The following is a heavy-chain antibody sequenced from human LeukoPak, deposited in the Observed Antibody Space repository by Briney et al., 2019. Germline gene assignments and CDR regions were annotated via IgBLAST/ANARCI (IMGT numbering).Heavy chain of an antibody. V-gene: IGHV4-61*02. CDR1: GGSISSGSYY. CDR2: IYTSGST. D-gene: IGHD6-13*01. J-gene: IGHJ5*02. CDR3: AGDSSSWSFDP. Sequence: SETLSLTCTVSGGSISSGSYYWSWIRQPAGKGLEWIGRIYTSGSTNYNPSLKSRVTISVDTAKNQFSLKLSSVTAADTTVYYCAGDSSSWSFDPWGQGTLVTVSS.